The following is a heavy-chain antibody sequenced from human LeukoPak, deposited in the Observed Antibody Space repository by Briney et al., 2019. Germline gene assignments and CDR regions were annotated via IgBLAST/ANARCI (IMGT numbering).Heavy chain of an antibody. V-gene: IGHV4-61*05. J-gene: IGHJ3*02. CDR3: ARLRRGYYYDSSGYYIDAFDI. Sequence: KPSETLSLTCTVSGGSISSSGYYWGWIRQPPGKGLEWIGYIYYSGSTNYNPSLKSRVTISVDTSKNEFSLKLSSVTAADTAVYCCARLRRGYYYDSSGYYIDAFDIWGQGTMVTVSS. D-gene: IGHD3-22*01. CDR2: IYYSGST. CDR1: GGSISSSGYY.